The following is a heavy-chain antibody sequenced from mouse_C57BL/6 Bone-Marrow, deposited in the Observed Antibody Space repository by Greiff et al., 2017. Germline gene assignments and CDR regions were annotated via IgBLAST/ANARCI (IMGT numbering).Heavy chain of an antibody. CDR1: GYTFTSYN. Sequence: QVQLQQSGAELVRPGASVKMSCKASGYTFTSYNMHWVKQTPRQGLEWIGAIYPGNGDTSYNQKFKGKATLTVAKSSSTAYMQLSSLTSEDSAVYFCARGGYYYGSSYDYAMDYWGQGTSVTVSS. V-gene: IGHV1-12*01. J-gene: IGHJ4*01. D-gene: IGHD1-1*01. CDR3: ARGGYYYGSSYDYAMDY. CDR2: IYPGNGDT.